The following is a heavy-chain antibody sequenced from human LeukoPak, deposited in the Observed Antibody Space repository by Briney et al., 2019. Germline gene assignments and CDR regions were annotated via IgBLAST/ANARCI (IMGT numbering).Heavy chain of an antibody. V-gene: IGHV3-7*01. CDR2: IKQDGSEK. Sequence: GGSLRLSCAASGFTFSSYWMSWVRQAPGKGLEWVANIKQDGSEKYYVDSVKGRFTISRDNAKNSLYLQMNSLRAEDTAVYYCARVGERITIFGVVINDAFDIWGQGTMVTVSS. CDR1: GFTFSSYW. J-gene: IGHJ3*02. D-gene: IGHD3-3*01. CDR3: ARVGERITIFGVVINDAFDI.